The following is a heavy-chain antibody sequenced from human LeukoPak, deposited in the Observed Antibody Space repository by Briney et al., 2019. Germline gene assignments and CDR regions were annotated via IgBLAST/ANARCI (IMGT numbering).Heavy chain of an antibody. CDR1: GFTFSSYS. V-gene: IGHV3-30*03. CDR2: ISYDGSNK. D-gene: IGHD3-22*01. Sequence: GGSLRLSCAASGFTFSSYSMNWVRQAPGKGLEWVAVISYDGSNKYYADSVKGRFTISRDNSKNTLYLQMNSLRAEDTAVYYCARGGTITMIAVATGAFDIWGQGTMVTVSS. J-gene: IGHJ3*02. CDR3: ARGGTITMIAVATGAFDI.